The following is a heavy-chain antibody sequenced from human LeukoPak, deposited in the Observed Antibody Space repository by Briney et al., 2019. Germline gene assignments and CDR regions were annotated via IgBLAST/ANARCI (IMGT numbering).Heavy chain of an antibody. J-gene: IGHJ3*02. Sequence: SETLTLTCTVSGGSISSYYWSWIRQPPGKGLEWIGYIYYSGSTNDNPSLKCRVTISVDTSKNQFSLKLSSVTAADTAVYYCARDRRRDILTGYYRAFDIWGQGTIVSASS. CDR2: IYYSGST. CDR1: GGSISSYY. CDR3: ARDRRRDILTGYYRAFDI. V-gene: IGHV4-59*01. D-gene: IGHD3-9*01.